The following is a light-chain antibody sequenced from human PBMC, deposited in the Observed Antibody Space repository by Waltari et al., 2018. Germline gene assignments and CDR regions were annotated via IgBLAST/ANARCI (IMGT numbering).Light chain of an antibody. CDR3: QQTYSVPRN. Sequence: HVTQSPSSLSASIGATVHSNCRASQFVSKYLNWYQQRPGEAPKLLIYVASNLESGVPSRFSGSGFGTEFTLTIRSLQPEDFSTYFCQQTYSVPRNFGPGTKVDFK. J-gene: IGKJ3*01. V-gene: IGKV1-39*01. CDR2: VAS. CDR1: QFVSKY.